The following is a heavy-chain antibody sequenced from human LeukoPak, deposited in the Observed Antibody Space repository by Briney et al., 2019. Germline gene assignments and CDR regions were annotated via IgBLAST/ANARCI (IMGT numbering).Heavy chain of an antibody. CDR2: INHSGST. CDR1: GGSFSGYY. J-gene: IGHJ5*02. V-gene: IGHV4-34*01. CDR3: ARHLNSSGWYRGHWFDP. Sequence: SETLSLTCAVYGGSFSGYYWSWIRQPPGKGLEWIGEINHSGSTNYNPSLKSRVTISVDTSKNQFSLKLSSVTAADTAVYYCARHLNSSGWYRGHWFDPWGQGTLVTVSS. D-gene: IGHD6-19*01.